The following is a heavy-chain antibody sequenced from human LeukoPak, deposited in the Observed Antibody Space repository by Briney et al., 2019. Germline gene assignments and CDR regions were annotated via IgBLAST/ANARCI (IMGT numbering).Heavy chain of an antibody. CDR3: AKDAELWLHTLDY. V-gene: IGHV3-23*01. CDR1: GLTFINYA. Sequence: PGGSLRLSCAASGLTFINYAMSWVRQAPGKGLEWVSAISGSGGSTYYADSVKGRFTISRDNSKNTLYLQMNSLRAEDTAVYYCAKDAELWLHTLDYWGQGTLVTVSS. CDR2: ISGSGGST. D-gene: IGHD5-18*01. J-gene: IGHJ4*02.